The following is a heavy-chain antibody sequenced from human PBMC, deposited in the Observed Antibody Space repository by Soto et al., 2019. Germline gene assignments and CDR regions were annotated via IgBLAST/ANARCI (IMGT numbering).Heavy chain of an antibody. J-gene: IGHJ5*02. CDR2: IYHSGST. V-gene: IGHV4-4*02. CDR1: GGSISSSNW. Sequence: SETLSLTCAVSGGSISSSNWWSWVRQPPGKGLEWIGEIYHSGSTNYNPSLKSRVTISVDKSKNQFSLKLSSVTAADTAVYFCARLIARTSMCDWFDPWGQGILVTVSS. CDR3: ARLIARTSMCDWFDP. D-gene: IGHD6-13*01.